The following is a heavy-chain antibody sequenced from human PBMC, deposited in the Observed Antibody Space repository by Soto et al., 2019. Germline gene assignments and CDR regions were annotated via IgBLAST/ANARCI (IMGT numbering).Heavy chain of an antibody. V-gene: IGHV1-69*13. Sequence: SVKVSCKASGGTFSSYAISWVRQAPGQGLEWMGGIIPIFGTANYAQKFQGRVTITADESTSTAYMELSSLRSEDTAVYYCASEGDYEVRGAFAIWGQGTMVTVSS. J-gene: IGHJ3*02. CDR1: GGTFSSYA. D-gene: IGHD4-17*01. CDR2: IIPIFGTA. CDR3: ASEGDYEVRGAFAI.